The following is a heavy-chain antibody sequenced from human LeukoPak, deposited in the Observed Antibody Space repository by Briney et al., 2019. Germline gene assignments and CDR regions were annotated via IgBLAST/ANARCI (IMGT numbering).Heavy chain of an antibody. CDR2: IYYSGST. CDR3: ARAAVAQVYYMDV. D-gene: IGHD6-19*01. Sequence: SVTLSLTCTVSGGSISSHYWSWIRQPPGKGLEWIGYIYYSGSTNYNPSLKSRVTISVDTSKNQFSLKLSSVTAADTAVYYCARAAVAQVYYMDVWGKGTTVTVS. V-gene: IGHV4-59*11. J-gene: IGHJ6*03. CDR1: GGSISSHY.